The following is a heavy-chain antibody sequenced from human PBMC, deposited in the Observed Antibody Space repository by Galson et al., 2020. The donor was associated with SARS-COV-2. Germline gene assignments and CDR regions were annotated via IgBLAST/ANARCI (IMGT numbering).Heavy chain of an antibody. CDR2: IHTSGST. D-gene: IGHD6-19*01. J-gene: IGHJ4*02. CDR1: GASISSGSYY. Sequence: SETLSLTCTVPGASISSGSYYWSWVRQPAGKGLEWIGRIHTSGSTDYNPSLKSRVTISLDMSKNHFSLTLTSVTAADTAVYYCAKGPVAGTGFWGPGTLVTVSS. V-gene: IGHV4-61*02. CDR3: AKGPVAGTGF.